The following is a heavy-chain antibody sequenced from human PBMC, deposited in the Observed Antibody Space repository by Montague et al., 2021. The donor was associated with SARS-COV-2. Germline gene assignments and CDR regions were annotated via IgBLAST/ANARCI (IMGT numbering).Heavy chain of an antibody. CDR2: KHYSGIT. CDR3: VRDGYTHVDY. J-gene: IGHJ4*02. D-gene: IGHD5-24*01. Sequence: SETLSLTCTVSGDSISSSSYYWGWIRQPPGKGLEWIGNKHYSGITYNNPSLKTRVTISVDTSKNQFSLKLSSVTAADTAVYYCVRDGYTHVDYWGQGTLVTVSS. CDR1: GDSISSSSYY. V-gene: IGHV4-39*02.